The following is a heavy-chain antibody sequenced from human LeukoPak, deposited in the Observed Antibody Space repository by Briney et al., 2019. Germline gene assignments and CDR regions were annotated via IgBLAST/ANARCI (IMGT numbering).Heavy chain of an antibody. CDR3: ARAPSTIVVVPAAMDY. CDR1: GFTFSSYS. CDR2: ISSSSSYI. D-gene: IGHD2-2*01. Sequence: GGSLRLSCAASGFTFSSYSMNWVRQAPGKGLEWVSSISSSSSYIYYADSVKGRFTISRDNAKNSLYLQMNSLRAEGTAVYYCARAPSTIVVVPAAMDYWGQGTLVTVSS. J-gene: IGHJ4*02. V-gene: IGHV3-21*01.